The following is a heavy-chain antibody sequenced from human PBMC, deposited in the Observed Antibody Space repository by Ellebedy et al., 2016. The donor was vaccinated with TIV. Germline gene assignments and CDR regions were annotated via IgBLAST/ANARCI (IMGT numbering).Heavy chain of an antibody. Sequence: PGGSLRLSCAASGFTFSSYAMHWVRQAPGKGLEWVAVISYDGSNKYYADSVKGRFTISRDNAKTTLYLQMNSLRAEDTAVYYCARDRCGGDCYSGRYGMDVWGQGTTVTVSS. V-gene: IGHV3-30*07. D-gene: IGHD2-21*02. CDR3: ARDRCGGDCYSGRYGMDV. CDR2: ISYDGSNK. J-gene: IGHJ6*02. CDR1: GFTFSSYA.